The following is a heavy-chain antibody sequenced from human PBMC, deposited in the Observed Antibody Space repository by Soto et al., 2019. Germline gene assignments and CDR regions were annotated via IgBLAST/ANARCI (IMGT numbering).Heavy chain of an antibody. CDR1: GFTFSDYW. V-gene: IGHV3-7*03. CDR3: ARHGETWVGNDCHRHFDS. D-gene: IGHD5-12*01. Sequence: EVQLAESGGDLVQSGGSLRLSCATSGFTFSDYWMNWVRQARGKGLEWVASIREDGGETHYVDSVKGRFTISRDNARKSLYLRMNNLRVEDTAVYYCARHGETWVGNDCHRHFDSWGQGTLVSVSS. J-gene: IGHJ4*02. CDR2: IREDGGET.